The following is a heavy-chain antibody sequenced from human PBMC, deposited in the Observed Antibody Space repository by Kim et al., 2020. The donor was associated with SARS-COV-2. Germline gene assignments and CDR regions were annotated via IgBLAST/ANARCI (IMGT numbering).Heavy chain of an antibody. CDR3: ARERTVRGVSPGMDV. Sequence: GRFTLSRDNAKNSLYLQMNSLRAEDTAVDYCARERTVRGVSPGMDVWGQGTTVTVSS. J-gene: IGHJ6*02. D-gene: IGHD3-10*01. V-gene: IGHV3-11*05.